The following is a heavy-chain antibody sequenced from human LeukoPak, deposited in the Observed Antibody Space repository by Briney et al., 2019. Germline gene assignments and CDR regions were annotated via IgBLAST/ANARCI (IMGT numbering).Heavy chain of an antibody. Sequence: SETLSLTCTVSGGSISSYYWGWIQQPPGKGLEWIGYIYYSGSTNYNPSLKSRVTISVDTSKNQFSLKLSSVTAADTAVYYCARAKYYYDSSGYPGNWFDPWGQGTLVTVSS. D-gene: IGHD3-22*01. J-gene: IGHJ5*02. CDR2: IYYSGST. V-gene: IGHV4-59*01. CDR1: GGSISSYY. CDR3: ARAKYYYDSSGYPGNWFDP.